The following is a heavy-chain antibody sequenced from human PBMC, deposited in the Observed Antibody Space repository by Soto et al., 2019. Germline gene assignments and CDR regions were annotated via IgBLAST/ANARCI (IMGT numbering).Heavy chain of an antibody. Sequence: EVQLVESGGGLVKPGGSLRLSCAASGFTFSSNSMKWVRQAQGKGLEWVSLISSSSSYIYYADSVKGRFTISRDNAKNSLYLQMNSLRAEDTAVYYCARVGYSSGWLPDYWGQGTLVTVSS. D-gene: IGHD6-19*01. V-gene: IGHV3-21*01. CDR3: ARVGYSSGWLPDY. J-gene: IGHJ4*02. CDR1: GFTFSSNS. CDR2: ISSSSSYI.